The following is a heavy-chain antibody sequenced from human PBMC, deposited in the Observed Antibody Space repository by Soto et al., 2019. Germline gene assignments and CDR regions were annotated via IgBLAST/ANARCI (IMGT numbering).Heavy chain of an antibody. J-gene: IGHJ6*02. D-gene: IGHD6-13*01. CDR1: ADTFTRYV. CDR3: ATSTIDTSTWKQYFYGMDV. Sequence: DSVKVACKASADTFTRYVIHWVRQAPGQRLQWMGWINSGNGNTKYSQNFQGRVTITRDASASTAYMELSSLRSQDTAVYYCATSTIDTSTWKQYFYGMDVWGQGATVTVSS. V-gene: IGHV1-3*01. CDR2: INSGNGNT.